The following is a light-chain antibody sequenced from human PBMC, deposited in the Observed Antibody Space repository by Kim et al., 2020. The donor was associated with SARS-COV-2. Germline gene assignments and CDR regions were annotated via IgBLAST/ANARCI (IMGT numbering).Light chain of an antibody. Sequence: WSPGERATLSCRASQSVSRSFAWYQQKPGQAPSLLIYDASKRATDIPARFSGSGSGTDFTLTISSLEPEDFAVYYCQQRSNWPLTFGGGTKVDIK. CDR2: DAS. V-gene: IGKV3-11*01. J-gene: IGKJ4*01. CDR1: QSVSRS. CDR3: QQRSNWPLT.